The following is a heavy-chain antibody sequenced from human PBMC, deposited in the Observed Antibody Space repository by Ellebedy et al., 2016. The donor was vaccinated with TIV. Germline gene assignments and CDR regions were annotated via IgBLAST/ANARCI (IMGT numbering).Heavy chain of an antibody. Sequence: SETLSLXXAVSGGSIISSNWWSWVRQPPGKGLEWIGAIYQSGSTNYNPSLKSRVTMSVDKSNNQFSLKLSSVTAADTAVYYCARIDYGGNFDYWGQGTLVTVSS. CDR3: ARIDYGGNFDY. CDR1: GGSIISSNW. J-gene: IGHJ4*02. V-gene: IGHV4-4*02. D-gene: IGHD4-23*01. CDR2: IYQSGST.